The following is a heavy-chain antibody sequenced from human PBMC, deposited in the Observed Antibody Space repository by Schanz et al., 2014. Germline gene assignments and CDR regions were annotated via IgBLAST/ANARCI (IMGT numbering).Heavy chain of an antibody. CDR3: AKVRGDQRGAFDS. CDR2: ISWNSVSI. V-gene: IGHV3-9*01. J-gene: IGHJ4*02. CDR1: GFTFDDFG. Sequence: VQLVESGGGVVQPGRSLRLSCAASGFTFDDFGMHWVRQAPGKALEWVSGISWNSVSIGYADSVKGRFTISRDNAKNSLYLQMNSLRVDDTDFYFCAKVRGDQRGAFDSWGQGTLVTVSS. D-gene: IGHD4-17*01.